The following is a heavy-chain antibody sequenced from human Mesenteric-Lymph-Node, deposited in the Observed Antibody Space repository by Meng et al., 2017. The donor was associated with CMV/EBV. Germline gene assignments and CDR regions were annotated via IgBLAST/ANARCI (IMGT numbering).Heavy chain of an antibody. V-gene: IGHV4-59*03. D-gene: IGHD1-26*01. CDR1: ADSISDYY. CDR3: AIEGGSGSYYVH. J-gene: IGHJ4*02. Sequence: SETLSLTCTVSADSISDYYWTWIRQPPGKGLEWIGYIYYGGSTNYNPSLKSRVTISVDTSKNQFSLKLSSVTAADTAVYYCAIEGGSGSYYVHWGQGTLVTVSS. CDR2: IYYGGST.